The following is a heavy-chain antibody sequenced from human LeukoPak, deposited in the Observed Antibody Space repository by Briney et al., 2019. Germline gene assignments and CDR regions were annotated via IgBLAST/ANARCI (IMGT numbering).Heavy chain of an antibody. V-gene: IGHV1-69*04. Sequence: SVKVSCKASGGTFSSYAISWVRQAPGQGIEWMGRIIPILGIANYAQKFQGRVTITADKSTSTAYMELSSLRSEDTAVYYCARDPTVPRGMDVWGQGTTVTVSS. CDR2: IIPILGIA. D-gene: IGHD4-17*01. J-gene: IGHJ6*02. CDR3: ARDPTVPRGMDV. CDR1: GGTFSSYA.